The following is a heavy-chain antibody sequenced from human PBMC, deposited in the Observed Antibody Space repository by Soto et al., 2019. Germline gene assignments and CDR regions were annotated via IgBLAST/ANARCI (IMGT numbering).Heavy chain of an antibody. D-gene: IGHD3-3*01. V-gene: IGHV1-2*02. CDR1: GYTFTGYY. CDR2: INPTSGGT. Sequence: ASVKVSCKASGYTFTGYYMHWVRQAPGQGLEWMGWINPTSGGTNYAQKVQGRVTMTRDTSISTAYMELSRLRSDDTAVYYCARDQTKGYDFWSGYYGGYYYYGMVVWGQGATVTVS. CDR3: ARDQTKGYDFWSGYYGGYYYYGMVV. J-gene: IGHJ6*02.